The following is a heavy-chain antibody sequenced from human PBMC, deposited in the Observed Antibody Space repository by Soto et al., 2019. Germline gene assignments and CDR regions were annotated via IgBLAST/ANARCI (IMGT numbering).Heavy chain of an antibody. J-gene: IGHJ4*02. Sequence: GGSLRLSCAASGFTFSSYSMKWVRQAPGKGLEWVSYISSSSSSIYYADSVKGRFTISRDNAKNSLYLQMNSLRAEDTAVYYCARSGSTAPPYWGQGTLVTV. V-gene: IGHV3-48*01. CDR1: GFTFSSYS. D-gene: IGHD4-17*01. CDR2: ISSSSSSI. CDR3: ARSGSTAPPY.